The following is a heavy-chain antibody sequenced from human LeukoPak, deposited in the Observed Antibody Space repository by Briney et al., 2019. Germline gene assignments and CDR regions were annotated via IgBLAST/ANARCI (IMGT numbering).Heavy chain of an antibody. V-gene: IGHV3-23*01. D-gene: IGHD3-9*01. Sequence: GGSLRLSCAASGFTFSSYAMSWVRQAPGKGLEWVSAISGSGGSTYYADSVKGRLTISRDNSKNTLYLQMNSLRAEDTAVYYCAKGRGYDILTGFYFDYWGQGTLVTVSS. CDR3: AKGRGYDILTGFYFDY. J-gene: IGHJ4*02. CDR1: GFTFSSYA. CDR2: ISGSGGST.